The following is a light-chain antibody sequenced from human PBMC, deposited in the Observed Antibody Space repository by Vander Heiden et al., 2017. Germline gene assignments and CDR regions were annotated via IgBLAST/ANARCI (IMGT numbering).Light chain of an antibody. J-gene: IGLJ1*01. V-gene: IGLV3-21*02. CDR2: EDS. CDR1: NLGIKS. CDR3: QVWDSSSDHRV. Sequence: SYVLTQTPSLSVAPGRTARITCGGNNLGIKSVHLSQQNPGQAPVLVVYEDSDRSPGIPERSSGSNSGNTSTLTISRVEAGDEADYYCQVWDSSSDHRVFGTGTNVTVL.